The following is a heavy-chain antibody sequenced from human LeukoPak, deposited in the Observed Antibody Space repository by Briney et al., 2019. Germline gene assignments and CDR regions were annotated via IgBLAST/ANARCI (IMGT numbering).Heavy chain of an antibody. CDR3: ARRRYYDSTGYLD. D-gene: IGHD3-22*01. CDR2: IYYTGRT. CDR1: GGYISSSSYY. V-gene: IGHV4-39*01. J-gene: IGHJ1*01. Sequence: SETLSLTCTVSGGYISSSSYYWGWIRQPPGKGLEWIGDIYYTGRTYYNSSLKSRLTVSIDTSKNQISVKLASVTAADTAVYYCARRRYYDSTGYLDWGPGTLITVSS.